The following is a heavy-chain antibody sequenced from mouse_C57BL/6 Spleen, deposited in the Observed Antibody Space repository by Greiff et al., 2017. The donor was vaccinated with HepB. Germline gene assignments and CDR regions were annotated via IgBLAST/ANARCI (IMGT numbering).Heavy chain of an antibody. CDR2: IYPSDSET. Sequence: QVQLQQPGAELVRPGSSVKLSCKASGYTFTSYWMDWVKQRPGQGLEWIGNIYPSDSETHYNQKFKDKATLTVDKSSSTAYMQLSSLTSEDSAVYYCAREGYYYGSPFAYWGQGALVTVSA. CDR3: AREGYYYGSPFAY. CDR1: GYTFTSYW. J-gene: IGHJ3*01. D-gene: IGHD1-1*01. V-gene: IGHV1-61*01.